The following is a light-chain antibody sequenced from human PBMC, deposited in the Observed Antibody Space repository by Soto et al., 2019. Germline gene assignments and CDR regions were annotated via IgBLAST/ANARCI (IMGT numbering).Light chain of an antibody. CDR3: CSYSGSSTIVV. J-gene: IGLJ2*01. Sequence: QSALTQPASVSGSPGQSITISCTGTSSDVGGYNFVSWYQQHPGKAPGLMILDVNNRPSGVSTRFSGSKSGNTASLTISGLQAEDEADYYCCSYSGSSTIVVFGGGTQLTVL. CDR2: DVN. V-gene: IGLV2-14*03. CDR1: SSDVGGYNF.